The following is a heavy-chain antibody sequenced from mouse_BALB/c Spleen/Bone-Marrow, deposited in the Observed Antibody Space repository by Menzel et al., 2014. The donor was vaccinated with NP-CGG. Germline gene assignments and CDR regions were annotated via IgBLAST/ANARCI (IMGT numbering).Heavy chain of an antibody. J-gene: IGHJ2*01. CDR2: IDPANGNT. CDR3: ASDYYCHYFDY. Sequence: VQLQQSGAELVKPGASVKLSCTASGFNIKDTYMHWVKQRPEQGLEWIGRIDPANGNTKYDPKFPGKATITADTSSCTANPQRSSLTAEDAAVYYCASDYYCHYFDYWGQGTTLTVSS. D-gene: IGHD1-1*01. CDR1: GFNIKDTY. V-gene: IGHV14-3*02.